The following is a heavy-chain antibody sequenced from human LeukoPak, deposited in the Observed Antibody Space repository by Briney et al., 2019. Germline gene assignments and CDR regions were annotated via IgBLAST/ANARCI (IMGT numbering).Heavy chain of an antibody. Sequence: SETLSLTCTVSGGSISSGGYYWSWIRQHPGTGLEWIGYIYYSGSTYYNPSLKSRVTISVDTSKNQFSLKLSSVTAADTAVYYCARTDSSGYPIAVDYWGQGTLVTVSS. J-gene: IGHJ4*02. CDR1: GGSISSGGYY. V-gene: IGHV4-31*03. D-gene: IGHD3-22*01. CDR3: ARTDSSGYPIAVDY. CDR2: IYYSGST.